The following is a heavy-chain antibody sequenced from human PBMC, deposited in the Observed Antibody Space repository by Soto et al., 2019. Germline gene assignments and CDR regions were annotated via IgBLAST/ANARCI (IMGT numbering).Heavy chain of an antibody. D-gene: IGHD5-12*01. CDR1: GFIFSFYE. V-gene: IGHV3-48*03. CDR2: ISDSGRTT. Sequence: EVQLVESGGGLVQPGGSLRLSCAASGFIFSFYEMNWVRQAPGKGLEWVSYISDSGRTTYYADSVKGRFTISRDNAKNSLYLQMNSLRAEDTAVYYCARDPEKYSCYDLGIDYWGQGTLVTVSS. J-gene: IGHJ4*02. CDR3: ARDPEKYSCYDLGIDY.